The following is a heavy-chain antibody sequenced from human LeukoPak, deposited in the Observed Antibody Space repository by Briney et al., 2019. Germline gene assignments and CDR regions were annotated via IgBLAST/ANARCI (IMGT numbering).Heavy chain of an antibody. J-gene: IGHJ4*02. Sequence: GGSLRLSCSASGFTFSDYAMHWVRQAPGKGLEYISSISSYGATTYYADSVKGRFTLSRDNSKNTLYLQMSSLRAEDTAVYYCVKEGGSSGWYPPYHFDYWGQGTLVTVSS. V-gene: IGHV3-64D*06. CDR1: GFTFSDYA. D-gene: IGHD6-19*01. CDR3: VKEGGSSGWYPPYHFDY. CDR2: ISSYGATT.